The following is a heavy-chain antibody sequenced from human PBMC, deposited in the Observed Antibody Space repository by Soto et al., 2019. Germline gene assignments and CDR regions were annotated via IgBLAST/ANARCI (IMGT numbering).Heavy chain of an antibody. V-gene: IGHV3-23*01. CDR1: GFTFSSYA. CDR2: ISGSGGST. D-gene: IGHD1-26*01. Sequence: EVQLLESGGGLVQPGGSLRLSCAASGFTFSSYAMSWVRQAPGKGLEWVSAISGSGGSTYYADSVKGRFTISRDKSKNTVYPRRKKLGAEDTGVGYCAKGACCGRMFYVLRGPYQYFDLWGRGTLVTVSS. J-gene: IGHJ2*01. CDR3: AKGACCGRMFYVLRGPYQYFDL.